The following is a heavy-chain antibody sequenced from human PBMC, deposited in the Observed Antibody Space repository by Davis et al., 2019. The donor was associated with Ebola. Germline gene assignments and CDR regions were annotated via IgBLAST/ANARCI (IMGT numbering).Heavy chain of an antibody. D-gene: IGHD3-10*01. CDR2: ISTYNDNT. CDR3: ARDMGMVHEANWFDP. J-gene: IGHJ5*02. Sequence: AASVKVSCKASGYTFTSYGITWVRQAPGQGLEWMGWISTYNDNTNYAQKLQGRVTMTTDTSTSTAYRELRRLRSDDTAVYYCARDMGMVHEANWFDPWGQGTLVTVSS. V-gene: IGHV1-18*01. CDR1: GYTFTSYG.